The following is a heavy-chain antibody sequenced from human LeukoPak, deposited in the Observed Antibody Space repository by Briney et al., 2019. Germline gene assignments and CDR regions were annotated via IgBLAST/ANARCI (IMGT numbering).Heavy chain of an antibody. CDR1: GFTFSSYS. D-gene: IGHD2-15*01. CDR3: ASHRIGYYFDY. V-gene: IGHV3-21*01. J-gene: IGHJ4*02. CDR2: ISSSSSYI. Sequence: PGGSLRRSCAASGFTFSSYSMNWVRQAPGKGLEWVSSISSSSSYIYYADSVKGRFTISRDNAKNSLYLQMNSLRAEDTAAYYCASHRIGYYFDYWGQGTLVTVSS.